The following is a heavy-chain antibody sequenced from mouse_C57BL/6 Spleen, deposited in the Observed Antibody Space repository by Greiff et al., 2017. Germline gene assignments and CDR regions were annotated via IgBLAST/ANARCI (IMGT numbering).Heavy chain of an antibody. Sequence: EVQRVESGGGLVKPGGSLKLSCAASGFTFSDYGMHWVRQAPEKGLEWVAYISSGSSTIYYADTVKGRFTISRDNAKNTLFLQMTSLRSEDTAMYYCARGGSSGDYYAMDYWGQGTSVTVSS. CDR2: ISSGSSTI. J-gene: IGHJ4*01. D-gene: IGHD3-2*02. V-gene: IGHV5-17*01. CDR1: GFTFSDYG. CDR3: ARGGSSGDYYAMDY.